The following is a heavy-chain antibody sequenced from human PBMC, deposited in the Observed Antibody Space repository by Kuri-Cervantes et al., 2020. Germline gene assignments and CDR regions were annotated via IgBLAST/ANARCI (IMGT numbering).Heavy chain of an antibody. CDR1: GYTFTSYD. CDR2: MNPNSGNT. CDR3: ARVNGYYYYMDV. V-gene: IGHV1-8*01. Sequence: ASVKVSCKASGYTFTSYDINWVRQATGQGLEWMGWMNPNSGNTGYAQKLQGGVTMTRNTSISTAYMELSSLRSEDTAVYYCARVNGYYYYMDVWGKGTTVTVSS. J-gene: IGHJ6*03.